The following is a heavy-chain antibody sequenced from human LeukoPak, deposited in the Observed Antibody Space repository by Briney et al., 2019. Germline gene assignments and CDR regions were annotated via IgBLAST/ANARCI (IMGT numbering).Heavy chain of an antibody. CDR2: INPNSGGT. V-gene: IGHV1-2*02. J-gene: IGHJ4*02. Sequence: ATVKVSCKASGYTFTGYYMHWVRQAPGQGLEWMGWINPNSGGTNYAQKFQGRVTMTRDTSISTAYMELSSLRAEDTAVYYCLRGDRRDYWGQGTLVTVSS. CDR1: GYTFTGYY. CDR3: LRGDRRDY.